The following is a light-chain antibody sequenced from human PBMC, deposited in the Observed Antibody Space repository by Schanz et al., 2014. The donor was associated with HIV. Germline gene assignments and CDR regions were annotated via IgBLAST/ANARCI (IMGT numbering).Light chain of an antibody. Sequence: QSVLTQPPSVSAAPGQSVLISCSGCNSNIAFNYVSWYQQVPGRAPRLLIYDNDKLSSGVPDRFSASKSGTSATLVITRLQTGDEADYYCGAWDNSLAAWLFGGGTKLTVL. V-gene: IGLV1-51*01. CDR3: GAWDNSLAAWL. CDR2: DND. CDR1: NSNIAFNY. J-gene: IGLJ3*02.